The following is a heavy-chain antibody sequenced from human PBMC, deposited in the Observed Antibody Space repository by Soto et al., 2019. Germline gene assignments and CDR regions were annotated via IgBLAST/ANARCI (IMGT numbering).Heavy chain of an antibody. CDR1: GFTFSSYA. J-gene: IGHJ1*01. Sequence: ESGGGVVQPGRSLRLSCAASGFTFSSYAMHWVRQAPGKGLEWVAVISYDGSNKYYADSVKGRFTISRDNSKNTLYLQMNSLRAEDTAVYYCARDRAIVVVINDAEYFQHWGQGTLVTVSS. CDR3: ARDRAIVVVINDAEYFQH. D-gene: IGHD3-22*01. V-gene: IGHV3-30-3*01. CDR2: ISYDGSNK.